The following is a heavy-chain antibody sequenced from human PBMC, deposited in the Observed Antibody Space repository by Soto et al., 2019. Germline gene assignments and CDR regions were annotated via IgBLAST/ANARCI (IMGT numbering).Heavy chain of an antibody. Sequence: ASVKVSCKASGYTFTTCGINWVRQAPGQGLEWMGWISAYNGNTNYSQKFQGRVTITRDTSASTAYMELSSLRSEDTAVYYCARGLGLYYFDYWGQGTLVTVSS. CDR3: ARGLGLYYFDY. CDR1: GYTFTTCG. D-gene: IGHD1-26*01. V-gene: IGHV1-18*01. CDR2: ISAYNGNT. J-gene: IGHJ4*02.